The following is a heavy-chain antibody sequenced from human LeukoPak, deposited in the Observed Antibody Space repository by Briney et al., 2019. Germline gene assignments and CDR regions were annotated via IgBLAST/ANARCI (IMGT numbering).Heavy chain of an antibody. Sequence: SETLSLTCTVSGGSISSYYWSWIRQPPGKGLEWIGYIYYSGSTNYNPSLKSRVTISVDTSKNQFSLKLSSVTAADTAVYYCARRQHTSYGIAQYDAFDIWGQGTMVTVSS. CDR1: GGSISSYY. D-gene: IGHD6-13*01. CDR3: ARRQHTSYGIAQYDAFDI. CDR2: IYYSGST. V-gene: IGHV4-59*08. J-gene: IGHJ3*02.